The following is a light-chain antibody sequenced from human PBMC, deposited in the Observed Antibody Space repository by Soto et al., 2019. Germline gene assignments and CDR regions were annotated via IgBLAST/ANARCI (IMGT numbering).Light chain of an antibody. CDR2: KAS. CDR1: QNINNW. CDR3: QQYSTYPLT. Sequence: DIPMTQSPSTLSASVGDRVTMTCRASQNINNWMAWYQVRPGRVPKLLIYKASTLESGVSSRYSGSGSGTEFTLTVSSLQPDDFATYYCQQYSTYPLTFGGGTTVEIK. V-gene: IGKV1-5*03. J-gene: IGKJ4*01.